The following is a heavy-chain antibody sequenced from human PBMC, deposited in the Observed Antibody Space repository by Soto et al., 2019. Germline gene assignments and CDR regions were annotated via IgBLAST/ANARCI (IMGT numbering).Heavy chain of an antibody. CDR3: ARDEENYYDSRGYFDY. Sequence: GGSLRLSCAASGFTFSSYWMHWVRQAPGKGLVWVSRINSDGSSTSYAGSVKGRFTIARDNAKNTLYLQMNSLRAEDTAVYYCARDEENYYDSRGYFDYWGQGTLVTVSS. D-gene: IGHD3-22*01. V-gene: IGHV3-74*01. J-gene: IGHJ4*02. CDR1: GFTFSSYW. CDR2: INSDGSST.